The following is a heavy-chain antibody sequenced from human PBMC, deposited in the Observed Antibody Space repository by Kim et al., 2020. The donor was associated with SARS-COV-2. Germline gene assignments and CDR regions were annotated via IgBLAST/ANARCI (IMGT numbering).Heavy chain of an antibody. D-gene: IGHD3-22*01. J-gene: IGHJ4*02. Sequence: SYNPSRKSRVTISVDTSKNQFSLKLSSVTAADTAVYYCARHSLEVGGSDYWGQGTLVTVSS. V-gene: IGHV4-39*01. CDR3: ARHSLEVGGSDY.